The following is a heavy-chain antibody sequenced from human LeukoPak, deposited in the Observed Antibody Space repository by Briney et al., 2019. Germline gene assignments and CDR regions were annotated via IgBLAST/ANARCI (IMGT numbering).Heavy chain of an antibody. Sequence: SETLSLTCTVSGGSISSSSYYWGWIRQPPGKGLEWIGSIYYSGSTYYNPSLKSRVTISVGTSKNQFSLKLSSVTAADTAVYYCASRNYDFWSGYSYAFDIWGQGTMVTVSS. V-gene: IGHV4-39*01. CDR3: ASRNYDFWSGYSYAFDI. D-gene: IGHD3-3*01. J-gene: IGHJ3*02. CDR1: GGSISSSSYY. CDR2: IYYSGST.